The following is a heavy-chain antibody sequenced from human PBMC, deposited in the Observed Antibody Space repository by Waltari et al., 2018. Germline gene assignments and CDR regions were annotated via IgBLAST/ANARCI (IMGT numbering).Heavy chain of an antibody. CDR1: GGSISSGSVY. J-gene: IGHJ6*02. D-gene: IGHD3-9*01. V-gene: IGHV4-61*02. CDR3: AWDEARYYDIMTGGGYYGLDV. Sequence: QVQLQESGPGLVRPSQTLSLTCTVSGGSISSGSVYWTWIRQPAGKGLEWVGHIFTSGRNNYNPYLMSRVSVSLDTSENQYSLRLSSVTAADTAVYYCAWDEARYYDIMTGGGYYGLDVWGQGTTVTVSS. CDR2: IFTSGRN.